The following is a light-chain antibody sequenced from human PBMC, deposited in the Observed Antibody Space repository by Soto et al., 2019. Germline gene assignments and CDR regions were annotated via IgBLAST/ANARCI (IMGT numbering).Light chain of an antibody. Sequence: EILMAQSPATLSVSPGARGTLSCRASQSVSSNLAWYQQKPGRAPRLLIYGASARATGIPSRFSGSVSGTEFTLTISSLQSEDFAVYYCQQYNKWPRTFGQGTKVDI. J-gene: IGKJ1*01. CDR3: QQYNKWPRT. CDR1: QSVSSN. CDR2: GAS. V-gene: IGKV3-15*01.